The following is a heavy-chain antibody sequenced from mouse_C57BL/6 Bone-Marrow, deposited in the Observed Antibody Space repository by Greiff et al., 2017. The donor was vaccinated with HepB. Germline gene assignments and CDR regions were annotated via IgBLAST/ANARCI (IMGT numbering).Heavy chain of an antibody. CDR1: GYAFSSYW. CDR2: IYPGDGDT. D-gene: IGHD2-10*02. J-gene: IGHJ2*01. V-gene: IGHV1-80*01. Sequence: QVQLQQSGAELVKPGASVKISCKASGYAFSSYWMNWVKQRPGTGLEWIGQIYPGDGDTNYNGKFKGKATLTADKSSSTAYMQLSSLTSEDSAVYFCARRKKYDYFDYWGQGTTLTVSS. CDR3: ARRKKYDYFDY.